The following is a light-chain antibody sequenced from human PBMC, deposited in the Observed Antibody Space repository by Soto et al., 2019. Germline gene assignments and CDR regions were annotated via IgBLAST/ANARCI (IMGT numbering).Light chain of an antibody. J-gene: IGKJ4*01. CDR3: QQYDRYPPT. Sequence: DVQMTQSPSSLSASVGDRVTITCRASHDISNHLAWYQQRPGEAPTSLSYATSHLHGGVPARFSGSGSETEFTLTISGLQPEDFATFYCQQYDRYPPTFGGGTKVEVK. CDR2: ATS. V-gene: IGKV1-16*01. CDR1: HDISNH.